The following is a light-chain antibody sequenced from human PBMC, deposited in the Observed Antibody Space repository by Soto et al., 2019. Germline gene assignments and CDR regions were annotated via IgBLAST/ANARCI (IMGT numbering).Light chain of an antibody. CDR2: ATS. V-gene: IGKV3-15*01. CDR1: QSVGNN. CDR3: QPYGDWPLP. J-gene: IGKJ4*01. Sequence: EIVVTQSPATLSVSPGERATLSCRASQSVGNNFAWYQQKPGQAPRLLIFATSTRSTGVPARFSGSGSGTEFPLTISSLQSEDVAVYCCQPYGDWPLPFGGGAKVEIE.